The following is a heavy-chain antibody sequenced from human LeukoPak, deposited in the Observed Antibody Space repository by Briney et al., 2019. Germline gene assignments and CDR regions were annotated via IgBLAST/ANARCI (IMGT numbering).Heavy chain of an antibody. Sequence: AGGSLRLSCAASGFTFSNYAMSWVRQAPGKGLEWVSAISGSDGSTNYADSVKGRFTISRDNSKNTLYLQMNSLRAEDTAVYYCARDYSNTYYYYMDVWGKGTTVTVSS. CDR1: GFTFSNYA. CDR2: ISGSDGST. J-gene: IGHJ6*03. D-gene: IGHD2-15*01. CDR3: ARDYSNTYYYYMDV. V-gene: IGHV3-23*01.